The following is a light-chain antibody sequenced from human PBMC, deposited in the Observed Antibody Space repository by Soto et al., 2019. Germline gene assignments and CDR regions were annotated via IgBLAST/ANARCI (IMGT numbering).Light chain of an antibody. CDR1: QGISNY. V-gene: IGKV1-9*01. CDR2: TAS. CDR3: QQFNNYPRT. J-gene: IGKJ2*01. Sequence: DIQVTQSPSFLSASVGDRVTITCRASQGISNYLAWYKQKPGRAPKLLIYTASTLHSGVPSRFSGSGSGTEFTLTISSLQHEDFATYSCQQFNNYPRTFGQGTKLEIK.